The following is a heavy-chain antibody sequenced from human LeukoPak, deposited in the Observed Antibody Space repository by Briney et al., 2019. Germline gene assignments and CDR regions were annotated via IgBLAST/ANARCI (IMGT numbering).Heavy chain of an antibody. D-gene: IGHD3-22*01. CDR3: ASSEDDYYDSSGYYGGFVDYYYGMDV. CDR1: GYTFTSYY. Sequence: ASGNVSCKASGYTFTSYYMPGVRHAPEEGLGSMGIINPSGSSTSYAQKFQGRVTMTRDTSTSTVYVELSSLRSEDTAVYYCASSEDDYYDSSGYYGGFVDYYYGMDVWGQGTTVTVSS. CDR2: INPSGSST. V-gene: IGHV1-46*01. J-gene: IGHJ6*02.